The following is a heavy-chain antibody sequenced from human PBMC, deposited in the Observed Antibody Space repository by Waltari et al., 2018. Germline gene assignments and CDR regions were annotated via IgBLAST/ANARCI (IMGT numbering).Heavy chain of an antibody. V-gene: IGHV3-7*01. CDR3: ARSAFWTFDY. Sequence: EVQLVESGGGLVQPGGSLRLSCEASGFIFSANWMAWVRRAPGTGLGWVAGVMQDGGEKYYVDSVKGRFTSSRDNAKNSLYLQMNGLRAEDTAVYYCARSAFWTFDYWGQGTLVTVSS. CDR2: VMQDGGEK. CDR1: GFIFSANW. J-gene: IGHJ4*02. D-gene: IGHD3-3*01.